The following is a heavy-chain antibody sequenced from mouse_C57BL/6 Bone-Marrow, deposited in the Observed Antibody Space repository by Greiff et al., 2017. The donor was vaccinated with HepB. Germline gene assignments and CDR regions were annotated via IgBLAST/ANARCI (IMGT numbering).Heavy chain of an antibody. CDR2: ISYDGSN. V-gene: IGHV3-6*01. Sequence: DVQLQESGPGLVKPSQSLSLTCSVTGYSITSGYYWNWIRQFPGNKLEWMGYISYDGSNNYNPSLKNRISITRDTSKNQFFLKLNSVTTEDTATYYCARDRAQAPYYAMDYWGQGTSVTVSS. CDR1: GYSITSGYY. CDR3: ARDRAQAPYYAMDY. J-gene: IGHJ4*01. D-gene: IGHD3-2*02.